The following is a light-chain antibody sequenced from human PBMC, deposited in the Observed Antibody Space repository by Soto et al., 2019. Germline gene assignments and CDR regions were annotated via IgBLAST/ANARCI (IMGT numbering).Light chain of an antibody. J-gene: IGKJ4*01. V-gene: IGKV1-9*01. CDR1: QSISSH. CDR3: QHLDSFPLA. Sequence: DIQLTQSPSFVSASVGDRVTITCRASQSISSHVAWYRQKSGKAPMLLIYAASTLQSGVPSRFSGSGSGTEFTLTISSLQPEDFATYYCQHLDSFPLAFGGGTTVEI. CDR2: AAS.